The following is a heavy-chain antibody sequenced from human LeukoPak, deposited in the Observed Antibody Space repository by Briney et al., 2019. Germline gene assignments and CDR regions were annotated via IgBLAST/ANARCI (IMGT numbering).Heavy chain of an antibody. D-gene: IGHD6-19*01. CDR3: GKEIRPWGSGWYNFDY. J-gene: IGHJ4*02. V-gene: IGHV3-9*01. Sequence: GGSLRLSCAASGFTFDDYAMHWVRQAPGKGLEWVSGISWNSGSIGYADSVKGRFTISRDNAKNSLYLQMNSLRAEDTALYYYGKEIRPWGSGWYNFDYWGQGTLVTVSS. CDR1: GFTFDDYA. CDR2: ISWNSGSI.